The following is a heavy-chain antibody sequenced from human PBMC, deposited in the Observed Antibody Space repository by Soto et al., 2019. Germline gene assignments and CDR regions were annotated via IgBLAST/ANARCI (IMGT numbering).Heavy chain of an antibody. Sequence: GGSLRLSCTASGFTFGDYAMSWVRQAPGKGLEWIGFIRSKAYGGTTEYAASVKGRFTISRDDSKSIAYLQMNSLKTEDTDVYSCTRAVDYDSSGYCDYWGPGTLVTVSS. CDR1: GFTFGDYA. CDR3: TRAVDYDSSGYCDY. V-gene: IGHV3-49*04. D-gene: IGHD3-22*01. J-gene: IGHJ4*02. CDR2: IRSKAYGGTT.